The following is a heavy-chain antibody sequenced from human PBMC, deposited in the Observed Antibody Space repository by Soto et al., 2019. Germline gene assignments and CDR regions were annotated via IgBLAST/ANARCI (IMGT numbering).Heavy chain of an antibody. V-gene: IGHV1-69*13. D-gene: IGHD3-9*01. J-gene: IGHJ4*02. Sequence: SVKVSCKASGGTFSSYAISWVRQAPGQGLEWMGGIIPIFGTANYAQKFQGRVTITADESTSTAYMELSSLRSEDTAVYYCAGSQFYYDILTGPTRGPFDYWGQGTLVTVSS. CDR3: AGSQFYYDILTGPTRGPFDY. CDR2: IIPIFGTA. CDR1: GGTFSSYA.